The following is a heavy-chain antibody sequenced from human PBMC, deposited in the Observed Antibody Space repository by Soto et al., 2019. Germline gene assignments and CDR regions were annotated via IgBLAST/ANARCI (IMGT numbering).Heavy chain of an antibody. J-gene: IGHJ4*02. CDR3: VKDIGGGRWYSLAY. CDR1: GFRFSGYG. CDR2: IWYDGSKT. V-gene: IGHV3-33*03. Sequence: QVHLVESGGGVVQPGTSLRLACAASGFRFSGYGMQWVRQTPGKGLEWVGVIWYDGSKTFYADSVKGRFTISRDNSNNNVFLQMESLRAEDKAVYHCVKDIGGGRWYSLAYWGPGSLVTVSS. D-gene: IGHD6-13*01.